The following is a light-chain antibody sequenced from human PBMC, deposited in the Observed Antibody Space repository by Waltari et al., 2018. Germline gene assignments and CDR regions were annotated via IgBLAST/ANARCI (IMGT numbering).Light chain of an antibody. V-gene: IGKV1-39*01. J-gene: IGKJ4*01. Sequence: DIQMTQSAFSLSASVGDRFTITCRASQCISSYLNWYQQKPGKAPKLLIYAASSLQSGVPSRFSGSGSGTDLTLTISSLQPEDFATYYSQQGYSTPPATFGGGTKVEIK. CDR1: QCISSY. CDR2: AAS. CDR3: QQGYSTPPAT.